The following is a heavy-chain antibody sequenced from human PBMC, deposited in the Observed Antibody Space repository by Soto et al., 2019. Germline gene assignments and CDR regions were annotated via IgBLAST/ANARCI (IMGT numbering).Heavy chain of an antibody. V-gene: IGHV4-30-4*01. CDR1: GDYINSGDYY. CDR3: ARSLSASSGWFDP. D-gene: IGHD6-6*01. J-gene: IGHJ5*02. Sequence: QVRLEESGPGLVKPSQTLTLTCTVSGDYINSGDYYWTWIRQSPGKGLEWLAYMYKSGTTYYNPSLRSRLFISIDMSTNRFSLQATSVTAADTAFYYCARSLSASSGWFDPWGQGTLVTVSS. CDR2: MYKSGTT.